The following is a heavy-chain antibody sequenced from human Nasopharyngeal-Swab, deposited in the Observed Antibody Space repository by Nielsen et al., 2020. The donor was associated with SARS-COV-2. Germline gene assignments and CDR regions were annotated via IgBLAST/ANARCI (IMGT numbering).Heavy chain of an antibody. D-gene: IGHD6-13*01. CDR3: ARDWRQLVSYYFDY. J-gene: IGHJ4*02. CDR1: GFTFSSYA. V-gene: IGHV3-30-3*01. Sequence: GESLKISCAASGFTFSSYAMHWVRQAPGKGLEWVAVISYDGSNKYYADSVEGRFTISRDNSKNTLYLQMNSLRAEDTAVYYCARDWRQLVSYYFDYWGQGTLVTVSS. CDR2: ISYDGSNK.